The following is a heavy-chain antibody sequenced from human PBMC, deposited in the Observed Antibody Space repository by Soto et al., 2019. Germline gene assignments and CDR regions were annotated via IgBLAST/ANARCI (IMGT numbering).Heavy chain of an antibody. CDR3: AKDLNGSLPGNWFDP. CDR2: ISGSGGST. J-gene: IGHJ5*02. D-gene: IGHD3-10*01. Sequence: PGESLKISCAASGFTFSSYAMSWVRQAPGKGLEWVSAISGSGGSTYYADSVKGRFTISRDNSKNTLYLQMNSLRAEDMAVYYCAKDLNGSLPGNWFDPWGQGTLVTVSS. CDR1: GFTFSSYA. V-gene: IGHV3-23*01.